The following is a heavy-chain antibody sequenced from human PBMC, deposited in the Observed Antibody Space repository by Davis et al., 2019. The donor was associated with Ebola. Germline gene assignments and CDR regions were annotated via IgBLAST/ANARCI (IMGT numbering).Heavy chain of an antibody. D-gene: IGHD2-2*01. V-gene: IGHV4-61*01. Sequence: MPSETLSLTCAVSGGSVSSGSYYWSWIRQPPEKGLEWVGYIYYSGSTNYNPSLKSRVTISVDTSKNQFSLKLSSVTAADTAVYYCARTPCSSTSCYDYYGMDVWGQGTTVTVSS. CDR2: IYYSGST. J-gene: IGHJ6*02. CDR1: GGSVSSGSYY. CDR3: ARTPCSSTSCYDYYGMDV.